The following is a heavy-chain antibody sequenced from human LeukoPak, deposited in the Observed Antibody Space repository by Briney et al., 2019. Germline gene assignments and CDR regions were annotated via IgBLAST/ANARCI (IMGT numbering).Heavy chain of an antibody. D-gene: IGHD2-2*02. CDR3: ARDIGYKSALDY. CDR2: ISTYNGNT. Sequence: ASVKVSCKASGYTFSKYGISWVRQAPGQGLDWMGWISTYNGNTNYAHKFRGRVVMTTETSTSKVYMEVMSLASDDTAVYYCARDIGYKSALDYWGQGTLVAVS. J-gene: IGHJ4*02. CDR1: GYTFSKYG. V-gene: IGHV1-18*01.